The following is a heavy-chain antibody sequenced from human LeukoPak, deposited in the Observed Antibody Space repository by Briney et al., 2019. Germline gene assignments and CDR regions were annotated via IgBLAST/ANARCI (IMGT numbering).Heavy chain of an antibody. CDR3: GRVYCSTTSCYDYYDYYMDV. CDR1: GFSFDDYG. CDR2: INWDGAST. J-gene: IGHJ6*03. V-gene: IGHV3-20*04. D-gene: IGHD2-2*01. Sequence: GGSLRLSCTASGFSFDDYGMSWVRQVPGKGLESVSGINWDGASTGYADSVKGRFTISRDNGKNSLYLQMNSLRVEDTALYFCGRVYCSTTSCYDYYDYYMDVWGQGTLVTVSS.